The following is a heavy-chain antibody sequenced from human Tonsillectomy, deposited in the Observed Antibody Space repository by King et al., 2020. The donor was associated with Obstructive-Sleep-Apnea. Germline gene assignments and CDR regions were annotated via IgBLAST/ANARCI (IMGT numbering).Heavy chain of an antibody. CDR1: GFGFSTFA. Sequence: VQLVESGGGVVQPGKSLRLSCTASGFGFSTFAMHWVRQAPGKGLEWVTVISFDGDNEDYADSVKGRFTVSRDNSENTLYLQMNSLRLEDTAVYYCARDRQCFSTTCYSPGVDVWGQGTTVTVSS. CDR2: ISFDGDNE. J-gene: IGHJ6*02. D-gene: IGHD6-13*01. CDR3: ARDRQCFSTTCYSPGVDV. V-gene: IGHV3-30-3*01.